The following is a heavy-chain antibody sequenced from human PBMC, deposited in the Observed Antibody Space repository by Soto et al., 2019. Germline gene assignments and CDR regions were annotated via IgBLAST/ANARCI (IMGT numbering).Heavy chain of an antibody. CDR2: ISGSGGRT. V-gene: IGHV3-23*01. D-gene: IGHD4-17*01. J-gene: IGHJ6*02. CDR3: AKDQDDSGDSVLGDSYYYHYYGMDV. CDR1: GIIFSNFA. Sequence: GGSLRLSCATSGIIFSNFAMSWVRQAPGKGLEWVAGISGSGGRTYYADSVKGRFTISRDNSKNTLHLQMNSLRAEVTARYYCAKDQDDSGDSVLGDSYYYHYYGMDVWGQGTTVTVSS.